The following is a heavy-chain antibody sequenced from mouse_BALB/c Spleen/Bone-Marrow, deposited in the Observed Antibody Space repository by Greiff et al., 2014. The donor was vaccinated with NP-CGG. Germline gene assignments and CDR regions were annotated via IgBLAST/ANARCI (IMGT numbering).Heavy chain of an antibody. J-gene: IGHJ3*01. D-gene: IGHD1-2*01. CDR1: GFDFSRYW. V-gene: IGHV4-1*02. Sequence: DVHLVESGGGLVQPGGSLKLSCAASGFDFSRYWMSWVRQAPGKGLEWIGEINPDSSTINHTPSLKDKFIISRDNAKNTLYLQMSKVRSEDTALYYCARLHYYGYGTYWGQGTLVTVSA. CDR2: INPDSSTI. CDR3: ARLHYYGYGTY.